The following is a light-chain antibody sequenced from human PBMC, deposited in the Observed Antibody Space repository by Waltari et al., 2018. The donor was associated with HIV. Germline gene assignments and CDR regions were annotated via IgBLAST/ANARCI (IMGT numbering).Light chain of an antibody. Sequence: QSVLTQPPSVSGAPGQRVTLSCTGGNSNIGTHEVHWYQQFPGTAPQLLIYNTNHRPAGVPDRFSGSKVGTSASLAITGLQADDEADYYCQSSDNTLSGSVFGGGTRLTVL. CDR2: NTN. CDR3: QSSDNTLSGSV. CDR1: NSNIGTHE. J-gene: IGLJ2*01. V-gene: IGLV1-40*01.